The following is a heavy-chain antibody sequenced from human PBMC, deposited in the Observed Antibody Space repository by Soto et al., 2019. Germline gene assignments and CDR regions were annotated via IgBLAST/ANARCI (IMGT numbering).Heavy chain of an antibody. CDR1: GGTFSSYA. J-gene: IGHJ5*02. D-gene: IGHD2-2*02. V-gene: IGHV1-69*13. CDR2: IIPIFGTA. Sequence: GASVKVSFKASGGTFSSYAISWLRQAPGQGLEWMGGIIPIFGTANYAQKFQGRVTITADESTSTAYMELSSLRSEDTAVYYCARDRGYCSSTSCYTNWFDPWGQGTLVTVSS. CDR3: ARDRGYCSSTSCYTNWFDP.